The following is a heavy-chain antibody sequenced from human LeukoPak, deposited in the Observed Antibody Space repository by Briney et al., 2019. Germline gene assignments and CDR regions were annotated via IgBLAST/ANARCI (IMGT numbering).Heavy chain of an antibody. CDR3: ARGYYDFWSGSRYYFDY. J-gene: IGHJ4*02. Sequence: GGSLRLSCAASGFTFSSYGMHWVRQAPGKGLEWVAVIWYDGSNKYYADSVKGRFTISRDNSKNTLYLQMNSLRAEDTAVYYCARGYYDFWSGSRYYFDYLGQGTLVTVAP. D-gene: IGHD3-3*01. CDR1: GFTFSSYG. CDR2: IWYDGSNK. V-gene: IGHV3-33*01.